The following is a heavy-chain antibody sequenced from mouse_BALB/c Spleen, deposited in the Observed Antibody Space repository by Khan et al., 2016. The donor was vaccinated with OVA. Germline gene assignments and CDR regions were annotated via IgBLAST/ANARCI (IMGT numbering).Heavy chain of an antibody. CDR1: GLNIKDTY. J-gene: IGHJ2*01. CDR2: IDPPHGNT. V-gene: IGHV14-3*02. Sequence: LKESGATVKLSCTAFGLNIKDTYMYWLKQWPEQGLEWIGRIDPPHGNTKDDLKFQGKATITAEPTSNTAHLQLSSLTSEDTAVYSCARMARKWGQGTTLTVSS. CDR3: ARMARK.